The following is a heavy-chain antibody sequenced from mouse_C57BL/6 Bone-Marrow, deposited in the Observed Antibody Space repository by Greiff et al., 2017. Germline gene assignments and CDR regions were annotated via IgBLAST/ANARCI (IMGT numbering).Heavy chain of an antibody. CDR2: INPNNGGT. CDR3: ARPSLYYYGSSPFAY. V-gene: IGHV1-18*01. J-gene: IGHJ3*01. Sequence: VQLQQSGPELVKPGASVKIPCKASGYTFTDYNMDWVKQSHGKSLEWIGDINPNNGGTIYNQKFKGKATLTVDKSSSTAYMELRSLTSEDTAVYYCARPSLYYYGSSPFAYWGQGTRVTVSA. D-gene: IGHD1-1*01. CDR1: GYTFTDYN.